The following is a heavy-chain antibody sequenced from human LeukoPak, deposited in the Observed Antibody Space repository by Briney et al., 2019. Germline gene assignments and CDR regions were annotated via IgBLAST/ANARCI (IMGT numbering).Heavy chain of an antibody. J-gene: IGHJ1*01. D-gene: IGHD6-19*01. CDR2: IYYSGST. CDR1: GGSISSSSYY. V-gene: IGHV4-39*01. CDR3: AGQLRGAVAGGYFQH. Sequence: ESSETLSLTCTVSGGSISSSSYYWGWIRQPPGKGLEWVESIYYSGSTYYNPSLKSRVTISVDTSKNQFSLKLSSVTAADTAVYYCAGQLRGAVAGGYFQHWGQGTLVIVSS.